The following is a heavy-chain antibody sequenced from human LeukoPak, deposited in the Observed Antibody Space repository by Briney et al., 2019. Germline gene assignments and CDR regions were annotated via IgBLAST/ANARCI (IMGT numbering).Heavy chain of an antibody. D-gene: IGHD1/OR15-1a*01. Sequence: PGGSLRLSCAASGFTFDDYAMHWVRQAPGKGLEWVSLISWDGGSTYYADSVKGRFTISRDNSKNSLYLQMNSLRAEDTALYYCAKDYYGTRGSSFFGYHMDVWGKGTTVTVSS. CDR2: ISWDGGST. CDR3: AKDYYGTRGSSFFGYHMDV. V-gene: IGHV3-43D*03. CDR1: GFTFDDYA. J-gene: IGHJ6*03.